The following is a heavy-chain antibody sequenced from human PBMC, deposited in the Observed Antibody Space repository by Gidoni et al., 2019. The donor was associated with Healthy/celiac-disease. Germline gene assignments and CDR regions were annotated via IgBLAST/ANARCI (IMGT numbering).Heavy chain of an antibody. CDR2: IIPILGIA. Sequence: QVQLVQSGAEVKKPGSSVKVSCKASGGTFSSYTISWVRQAPGQGLDWMGRIIPILGIANYAQKFQGRVTITADKSTSTAYMELSSLRSEDTAVYYCARPIFDSSGYYKIGPNYYYYYGMDVWGQGTTVTVSS. CDR3: ARPIFDSSGYYKIGPNYYYYYGMDV. J-gene: IGHJ6*02. V-gene: IGHV1-69*02. CDR1: GGTFSSYT. D-gene: IGHD3-22*01.